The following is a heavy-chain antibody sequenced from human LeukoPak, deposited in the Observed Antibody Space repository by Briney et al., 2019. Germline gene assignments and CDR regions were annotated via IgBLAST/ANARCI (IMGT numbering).Heavy chain of an antibody. Sequence: GGSLRLSCAATGLTFRKYGMSWVRQAPGKGLEWVSSITSSAGSREYADSVKGRFTISRDNSKNTVFLEMNSLRAEDTAVYYCAKMAYSSSPHWGQGTQVTVSS. CDR3: AKMAYSSSPH. V-gene: IGHV3-23*01. CDR1: GLTFRKYG. CDR2: ITSSAGSR. J-gene: IGHJ1*01. D-gene: IGHD1-26*01.